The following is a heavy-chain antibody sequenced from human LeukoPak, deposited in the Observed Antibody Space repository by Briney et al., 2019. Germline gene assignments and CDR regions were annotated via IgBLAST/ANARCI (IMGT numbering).Heavy chain of an antibody. D-gene: IGHD1-1*01. CDR3: AKIGTGTIRGLFDY. Sequence: PGGSLRPSCAASGFTFSSYAMSWVRQAPGKGLEWVSAISGSGGNTYYADSVKGRFTISRDNSKNTLYLQMNSLRAEDTAVYYCAKIGTGTIRGLFDYWGQGTLVTVSS. V-gene: IGHV3-23*01. CDR1: GFTFSSYA. CDR2: ISGSGGNT. J-gene: IGHJ4*02.